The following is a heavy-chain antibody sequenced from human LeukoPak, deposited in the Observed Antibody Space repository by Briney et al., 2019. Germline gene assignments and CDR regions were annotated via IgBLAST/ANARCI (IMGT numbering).Heavy chain of an antibody. CDR3: AKELSSPVSKWNYYSYYDMDV. V-gene: IGHV3-30*18. D-gene: IGHD2/OR15-2a*01. CDR1: GFTFSNYG. Sequence: GRSLRLSCAASGFTFSNYGMHWVRQAPGKGLEWVPVISYDGSIKYYADSVKGRFTISRDNSKNTLYLQMNTLRAEDTAVYYCAKELSSPVSKWNYYSYYDMDVWGQGTTVTVSS. CDR2: ISYDGSIK. J-gene: IGHJ6*02.